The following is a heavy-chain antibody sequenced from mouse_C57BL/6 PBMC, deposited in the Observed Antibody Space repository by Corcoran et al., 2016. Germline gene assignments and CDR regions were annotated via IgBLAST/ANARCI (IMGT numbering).Heavy chain of an antibody. Sequence: QVQLQQSGPELVKPGASVTISCTASGYSFTSYYIHWVKQRPGQGLQWIGWIFPGSGNTKYNEKFKGKATLTADTSSSTAYMQLSSLTSEDSAVYYCARYGYYWYCDVWGTGTTVTVSS. CDR1: GYSFTSYY. D-gene: IGHD2-2*01. J-gene: IGHJ1*03. V-gene: IGHV1-66*01. CDR2: IFPGSGNT. CDR3: ARYGYYWYCDV.